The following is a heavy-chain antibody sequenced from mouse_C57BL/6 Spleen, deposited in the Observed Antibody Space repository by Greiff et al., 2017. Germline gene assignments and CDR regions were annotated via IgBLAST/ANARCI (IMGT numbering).Heavy chain of an antibody. Sequence: DVKLVESGGGLVKPGGSLKLSCAASGFTFSSYTMSWVRQTPEKRLEWVATLSGGGGNTYYPDSVKGRFTISRDNAKNTLYLQMSSLRSEDTALYYCARHYYDSSYWFAYWGQGTLVTVAA. V-gene: IGHV5-9*01. D-gene: IGHD1-1*01. CDR2: LSGGGGNT. CDR3: ARHYYDSSYWFAY. J-gene: IGHJ3*01. CDR1: GFTFSSYT.